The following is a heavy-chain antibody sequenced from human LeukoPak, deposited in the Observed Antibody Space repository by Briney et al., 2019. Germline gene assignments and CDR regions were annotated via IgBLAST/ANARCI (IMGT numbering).Heavy chain of an antibody. CDR3: ARAIAVAEFDY. D-gene: IGHD6-19*01. Sequence: SETLSLTCSVSGGSISSYYWSWIRQPPGKGLEWIGYIYYSGSTNYNPSLKSRVTISVDTSKNQFSLKLSSVTAADTAVYYCARAIAVAEFDYWGQGTLVTVSS. V-gene: IGHV4-59*08. J-gene: IGHJ4*02. CDR1: GGSISSYY. CDR2: IYYSGST.